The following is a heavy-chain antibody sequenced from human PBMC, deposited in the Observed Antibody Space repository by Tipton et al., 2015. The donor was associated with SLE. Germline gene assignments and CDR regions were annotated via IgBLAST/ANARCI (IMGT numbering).Heavy chain of an antibody. CDR1: DVSISSGGYS. J-gene: IGHJ4*02. D-gene: IGHD4-17*01. CDR3: ARDHPIMTTVTS. CDR2: IYYSGST. V-gene: IGHV4-61*08. Sequence: TLSLTCNVSDVSISSGGYSWSWIRQHPGKGLEWIGYIYYSGSTNYNPSLKSRVTISVDTSKNQFSLKLSSVIAADTAVYYCARDHPIMTTVTSWGQGTLVTVSS.